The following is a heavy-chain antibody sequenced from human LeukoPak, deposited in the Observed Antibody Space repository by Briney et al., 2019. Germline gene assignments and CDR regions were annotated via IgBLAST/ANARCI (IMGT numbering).Heavy chain of an antibody. V-gene: IGHV3-7*04. CDR1: GFTFSSYA. CDR2: IKEDGSEK. J-gene: IGHJ4*02. D-gene: IGHD1-26*01. CDR3: ARGARTLDY. Sequence: GGSLRLSCAASGFTFSSYAMSWVRQAPGKGLEWVANIKEDGSEKYYVDSVKGRFTISRDNAKDSLYLQMNSLRAEDTALYYCARGARTLDYWGQGTLVTVSS.